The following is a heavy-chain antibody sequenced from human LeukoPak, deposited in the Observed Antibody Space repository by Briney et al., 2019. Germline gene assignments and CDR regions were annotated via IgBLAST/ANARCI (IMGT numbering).Heavy chain of an antibody. CDR2: IKHDGSER. J-gene: IGHJ4*02. CDR1: GFAFSRNW. D-gene: IGHD1-26*01. V-gene: IGHV3-7*03. CDR3: ARLSGSRRDFDY. Sequence: GGSLRLSCAASGFAFSRNWLSWVRQAPGPGLEGVANIKHDGSERYCVDSVKGRFTISRDNAKNSLYLQMNSLRVEDTAVYYCARLSGSRRDFDYWGQGTLVTVSS.